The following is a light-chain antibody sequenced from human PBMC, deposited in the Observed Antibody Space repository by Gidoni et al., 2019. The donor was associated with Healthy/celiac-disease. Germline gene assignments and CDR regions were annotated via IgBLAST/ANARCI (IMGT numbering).Light chain of an antibody. CDR3: QQRSNGLWT. CDR1: QSASSY. Sequence: EIVFTQSPATLSLSPGDRATLSCRASQSASSYLAWYHQKPGQAARLLIYDASNRATGSPATFSGSGSGTHFTLPISSREPEDFAVYYWQQRSNGLWTFGQXTKVEIK. J-gene: IGKJ1*01. CDR2: DAS. V-gene: IGKV3-11*01.